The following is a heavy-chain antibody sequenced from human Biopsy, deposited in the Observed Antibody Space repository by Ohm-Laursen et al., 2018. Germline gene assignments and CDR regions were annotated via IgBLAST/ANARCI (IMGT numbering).Heavy chain of an antibody. D-gene: IGHD4-17*01. CDR3: TCRYGDSPL. CDR2: IKQDGSEK. J-gene: IGHJ3*01. CDR1: GITTRSYW. V-gene: IGHV3-7*03. Sequence: SLRLSCAASGITTRSYWMSWIRQAPGKGLEWVANIKQDGSEKNYVDSVKGRFTISRDNAKNSLYLQMNSLRAEDTAIYYCTCRYGDSPLWGQGTMVTVSS.